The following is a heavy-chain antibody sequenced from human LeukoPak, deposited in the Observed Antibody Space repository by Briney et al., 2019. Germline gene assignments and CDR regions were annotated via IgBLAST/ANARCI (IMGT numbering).Heavy chain of an antibody. D-gene: IGHD1-20*01. Sequence: SETLSLTCAISGCSISSGYYWGWIRQPPGKGLEWIASIYYSGSASYNPSLKSRVTISVDTSKNQFSLRLSSVTAADMAIYYCTRHLGYYWSRSAFDIWGQGTMVTVSS. J-gene: IGHJ3*02. CDR2: IYYSGSA. CDR1: GCSISSGYY. CDR3: TRHLGYYWSRSAFDI. V-gene: IGHV4-38-2*01.